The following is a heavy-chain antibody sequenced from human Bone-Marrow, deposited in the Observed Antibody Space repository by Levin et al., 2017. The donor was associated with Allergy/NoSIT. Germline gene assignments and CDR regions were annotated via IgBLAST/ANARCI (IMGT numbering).Heavy chain of an antibody. J-gene: IGHJ4*02. CDR3: GRGQDGSAYYGGD. D-gene: IGHD4-23*01. V-gene: IGHV3-30-3*01. CDR2: LYYDGSNK. Sequence: QAGESLKISCAASGFSFSNYAMHWVRQAPGKGLEWVSSLYYDGSNKYYAESVRGRFTISRDNAKNTLFLQMDSLRPEDTAVYYCGRGQDGSAYYGGDWGQGTLVTVSS. CDR1: GFSFSNYA.